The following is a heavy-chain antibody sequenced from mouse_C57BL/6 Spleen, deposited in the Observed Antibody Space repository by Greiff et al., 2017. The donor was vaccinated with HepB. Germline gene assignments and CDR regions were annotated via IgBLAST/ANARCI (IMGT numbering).Heavy chain of an antibody. Sequence: EVKLQESGAELVRPGASVKLSCTASGFNIKDYYMHWVKQRPEQGLEWIGRIDPEDGDTEYAPKFQGKATMTADTSSNTAYLQLSSLTSEDTAVYYCTRSNYGVFYFDYWGQGTTLTVSS. D-gene: IGHD2-5*01. CDR1: GFNIKDYY. V-gene: IGHV14-1*01. CDR2: IDPEDGDT. CDR3: TRSNYGVFYFDY. J-gene: IGHJ2*01.